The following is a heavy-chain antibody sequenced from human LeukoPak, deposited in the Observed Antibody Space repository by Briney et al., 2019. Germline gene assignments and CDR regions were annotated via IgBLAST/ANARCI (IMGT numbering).Heavy chain of an antibody. CDR2: ISYDGSNK. Sequence: GRSLRLSCAASGFTFSSYAMHWVRPAPGKGLEWVAVISYDGSNKYYADSVKGRFTISRDNSKNTLYLQMNSLRAEDTAVYYCARDRYSGYEFGDAFDIWGQGTMVTVSS. CDR3: ARDRYSGYEFGDAFDI. J-gene: IGHJ3*02. V-gene: IGHV3-30*04. D-gene: IGHD5-12*01. CDR1: GFTFSSYA.